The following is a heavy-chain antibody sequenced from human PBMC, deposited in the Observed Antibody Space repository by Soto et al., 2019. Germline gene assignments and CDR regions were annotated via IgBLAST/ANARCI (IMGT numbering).Heavy chain of an antibody. CDR3: ARAAVGATPMDY. V-gene: IGHV1-3*01. Sequence: QVQLVQSGAEVKKPGASVKVSCKASGYTFTSYAMHGVRQAPGQGLEWMGWINAGNGNTKYSQKFQGRVTITRDTSSSPAYMELGARRSEGTAVYYCARAAVGATPMDYWGQGTLVTVSS. CDR2: INAGNGNT. CDR1: GYTFTSYA. D-gene: IGHD1-26*01. J-gene: IGHJ4*02.